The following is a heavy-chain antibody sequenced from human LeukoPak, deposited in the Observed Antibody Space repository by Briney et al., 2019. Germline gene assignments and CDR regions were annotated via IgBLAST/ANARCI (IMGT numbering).Heavy chain of an antibody. J-gene: IGHJ4*02. Sequence: GGSLRLSCAASGFTFSSYGMHWVRQAPGKGLEWVAVIWYDESNKYYADSVKGRFTISRDNSKNTLYLQMNSLRAEDTAVYYCAKGYCSGGSCHADYWGQGTLVTVSS. D-gene: IGHD2-15*01. V-gene: IGHV3-33*06. CDR1: GFTFSSYG. CDR2: IWYDESNK. CDR3: AKGYCSGGSCHADY.